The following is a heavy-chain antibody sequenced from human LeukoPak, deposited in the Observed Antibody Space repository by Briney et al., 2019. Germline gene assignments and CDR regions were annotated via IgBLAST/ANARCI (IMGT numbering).Heavy chain of an antibody. V-gene: IGHV3-23*01. Sequence: PGGSLRLSCAASGFTFSSYAMSWVRQAPGKGLEWVSAISGSGGSTYYADSVKGRFTISRDNAKNSVFLQMNSLRVEDTAIYYCARALSAWGQGTLVTVSS. CDR3: ARALSA. J-gene: IGHJ4*02. D-gene: IGHD3-3*01. CDR1: GFTFSSYA. CDR2: ISGSGGST.